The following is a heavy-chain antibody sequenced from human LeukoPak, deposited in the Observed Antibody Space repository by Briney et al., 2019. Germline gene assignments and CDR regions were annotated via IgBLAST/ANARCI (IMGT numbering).Heavy chain of an antibody. J-gene: IGHJ4*02. D-gene: IGHD5-18*01. CDR2: INHSGST. Sequence: SETLSLTCAVYGGSFSGYYWSWIRQPPGKGLGWIGEINHSGSTNYNPSLKSRVTMSVDTSKNQFSLKLSSVTAADTAVYYCASRGYSYAFDYWGQGTLVTVSS. CDR1: GGSFSGYY. CDR3: ASRGYSYAFDY. V-gene: IGHV4-34*01.